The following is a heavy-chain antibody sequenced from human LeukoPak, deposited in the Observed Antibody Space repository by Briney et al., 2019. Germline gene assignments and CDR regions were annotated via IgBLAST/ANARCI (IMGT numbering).Heavy chain of an antibody. D-gene: IGHD3-10*01. CDR3: ARFRWTGSGSYVRYFDY. CDR2: INHSGST. CDR1: GGSFSGYY. J-gene: IGHJ4*02. Sequence: SETLSLTCAVYGGSFSGYYWSWIRQPPGKGLEWIGEINHSGSTNYNPSLKSRVTISVDTSKNQFSLKLSSVTAADTAVYYCARFRWTGSGSYVRYFDYWGQGTLVTASS. V-gene: IGHV4-34*01.